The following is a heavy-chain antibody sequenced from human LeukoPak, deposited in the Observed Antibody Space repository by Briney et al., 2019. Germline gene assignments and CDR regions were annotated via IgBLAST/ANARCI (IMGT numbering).Heavy chain of an antibody. CDR2: IYHYGST. CDR1: GYSISSGYY. Sequence: SETLSLTCAVSGYSISSGYYWGWTRQPPGKGLEWIGRIYHYGSTYYNPSLKSRVTISVDPSKNQFSPKLSSVTAADTAVYYCAREFDYWGQGTLVTVSS. CDR3: AREFDY. J-gene: IGHJ4*02. V-gene: IGHV4-38-2*02.